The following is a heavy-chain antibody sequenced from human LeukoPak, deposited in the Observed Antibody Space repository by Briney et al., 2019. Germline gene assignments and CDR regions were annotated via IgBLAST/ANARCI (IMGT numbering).Heavy chain of an antibody. D-gene: IGHD3-16*01. CDR1: GGSISSSSYS. CDR3: ARQMGALDNWFDP. CDR2: IYYSGST. V-gene: IGHV4-39*01. J-gene: IGHJ5*02. Sequence: SETLSLTCTVSGGSISSSSYSWGWIRQPPGKGLEWIVRIYYSGSTDYNPSRKSQFTITVETTKNEFSLKLSSVTAADTAVYYCARQMGALDNWFDPWGQGTLVTVSS.